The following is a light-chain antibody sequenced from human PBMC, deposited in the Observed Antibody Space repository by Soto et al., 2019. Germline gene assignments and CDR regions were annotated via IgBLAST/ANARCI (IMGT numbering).Light chain of an antibody. CDR1: QSISNW. J-gene: IGKJ1*01. V-gene: IGKV1-5*03. CDR3: QQYNGYRWT. CDR2: KAS. Sequence: DIQMTQSPSTLSASVGDRVTITCRASQSISNWLAWHQQKPGKVPKILIYKASSLESGVPSRFSGSGSGTEFTLTISSLQPEDFATYYCQQYNGYRWTFGQGTKVDNK.